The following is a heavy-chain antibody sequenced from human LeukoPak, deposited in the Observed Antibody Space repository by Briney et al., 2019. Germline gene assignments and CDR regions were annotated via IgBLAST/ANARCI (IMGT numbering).Heavy chain of an antibody. Sequence: ASVKVSCKASGYTFTGYYMHWLRQAPGQGLEWMGWINPNSGGTNYAQKFQGRVTVTRDTSISAAYMELSRLTSDDTAVYYCARDPPAAGSTEFDFWGQGTLVTVSS. CDR1: GYTFTGYY. J-gene: IGHJ4*02. D-gene: IGHD6-13*01. V-gene: IGHV1-2*02. CDR2: INPNSGGT. CDR3: ARDPPAAGSTEFDF.